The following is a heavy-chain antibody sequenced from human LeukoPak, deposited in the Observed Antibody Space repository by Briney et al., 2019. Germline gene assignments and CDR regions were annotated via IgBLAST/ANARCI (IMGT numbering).Heavy chain of an antibody. D-gene: IGHD4-23*01. Sequence: SQTLSLTCAVSGYSISSGYYWGWVRQSPGKGLEWIGNTYHSGTSYYNPSLKSRVTISVDTSKNQFSLTLSSVTAADTALYYCARKYGSNADYFDYWGQGALVTDSS. CDR3: ARKYGSNADYFDY. CDR1: GYSISSGYY. CDR2: TYHSGTS. J-gene: IGHJ4*02. V-gene: IGHV4-38-2*01.